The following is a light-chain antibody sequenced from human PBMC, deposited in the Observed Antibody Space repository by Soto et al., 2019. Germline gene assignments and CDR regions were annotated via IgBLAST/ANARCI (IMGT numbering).Light chain of an antibody. V-gene: IGLV1-51*01. CDR1: SSNIGGNS. J-gene: IGLJ1*01. CDR2: DDN. CDR3: GSWDSSLSAYV. Sequence: VLTQPPSVSAAPGQKVTISCSGSSSNIGGNSVSWYQQLPGTAPKLPIYDDNKRPSGIPDRFSGSKSGTSATLGITGFQTGDEADYYCGSWDSSLSAYVFGTGTKVTVL.